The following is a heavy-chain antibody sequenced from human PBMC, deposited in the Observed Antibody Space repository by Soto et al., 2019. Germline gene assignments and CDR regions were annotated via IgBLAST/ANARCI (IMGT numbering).Heavy chain of an antibody. J-gene: IGHJ4*02. D-gene: IGHD6-19*01. CDR2: IYYSGST. CDR3: ERGVQWLSEFDY. V-gene: IGHV4-59*02. CDR1: GGSVSSYY. Sequence: SETLSLTCTVSGGSVSSYYWSWIRQPPGKGLEWIGYIYYSGSTNYNPSLKSRVTMSVDTSKNQFSLLLTSVTAADTAVYYCERGVQWLSEFDYWGQGTLVTVSS.